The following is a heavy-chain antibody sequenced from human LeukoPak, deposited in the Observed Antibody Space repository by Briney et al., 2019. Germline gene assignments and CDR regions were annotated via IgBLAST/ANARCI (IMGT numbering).Heavy chain of an antibody. V-gene: IGHV1-69*04. J-gene: IGHJ5*02. CDR1: GGTFSSYA. CDR2: IIPILGIA. Sequence: SVKVSCKASGGTFSSYAISWVRQAPGQGLEWMGRIIPILGIANYAQKFQGRVTITADKSTSTAYMELSSLRSEDTAVYYCAREVFNAAHSFDPWGQGTLVTVSS. D-gene: IGHD2-15*01. CDR3: AREVFNAAHSFDP.